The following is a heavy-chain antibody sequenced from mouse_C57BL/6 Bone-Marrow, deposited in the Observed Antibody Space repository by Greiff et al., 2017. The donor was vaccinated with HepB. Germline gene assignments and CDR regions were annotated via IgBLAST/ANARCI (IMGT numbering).Heavy chain of an antibody. D-gene: IGHD1-1*01. CDR1: GYTFTSYW. CDR3: ASRGFTTVVGDYAMDY. V-gene: IGHV1-72*01. Sequence: QVQLQQPGAELVKPGDSVKLSCKASGYTFTSYWMHWVKQRPGRGLEWIGRIDPNSGGTKYNEKFKSKATLTVDKPSSTAYMQLSSLTSEDSAVYYCASRGFTTVVGDYAMDYWGQGTSVTVSS. J-gene: IGHJ4*01. CDR2: IDPNSGGT.